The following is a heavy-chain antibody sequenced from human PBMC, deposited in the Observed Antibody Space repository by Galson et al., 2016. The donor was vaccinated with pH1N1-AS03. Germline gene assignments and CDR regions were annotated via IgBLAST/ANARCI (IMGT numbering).Heavy chain of an antibody. D-gene: IGHD2-15*01. J-gene: IGHJ5*02. V-gene: IGHV4-38-2*02. CDR3: ARGLGYCSGKQCFVHFDP. CDR1: GLSISSGSY. Sequence: LSLTCTVSGLSISSGSYWGWIRQSPGKGLEWIGNIYPAANTYYNPSFKTRVTMSVDTSKSQFSLSLRSVTAADTAMYYCARGLGYCSGKQCFVHFDPWGQGIRVTVSS. CDR2: IYPAANT.